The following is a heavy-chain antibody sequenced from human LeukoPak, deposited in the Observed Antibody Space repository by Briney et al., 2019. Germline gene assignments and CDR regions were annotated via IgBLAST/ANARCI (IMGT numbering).Heavy chain of an antibody. CDR2: ISWNSGSI. D-gene: IGHD2-2*01. V-gene: IGHV3-9*01. CDR3: ASGRVSSKDLGYFDY. J-gene: IGHJ4*02. Sequence: PGRSLRLSCAASGFTFDDYAMHWVRQAPGKGLEWVSGISWNSGSISYADSVEGRFTISRDNAKNSLYLQMNSLRAEDTALYYCASGRVSSKDLGYFDYWGQGTLVTVSS. CDR1: GFTFDDYA.